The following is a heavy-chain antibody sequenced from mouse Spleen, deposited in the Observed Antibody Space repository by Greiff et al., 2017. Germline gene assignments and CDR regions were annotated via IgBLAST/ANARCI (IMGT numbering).Heavy chain of an antibody. D-gene: IGHD2-4*01. J-gene: IGHJ4*01. CDR3: AASTMITPYAMDY. CDR2: INPYNGGT. CDR1: GYTFTDYY. V-gene: IGHV1-19*01. Sequence: VQLQQSGPVLVKPGASVKMSCKASGYTFTDYYMNWVKQSHGKSLEWIGVINPYNGGTSYNQKFKGKATLTVDKSSSTAYMELNSLTSEDSAVYYCAASTMITPYAMDYWGQGTSVTVSS.